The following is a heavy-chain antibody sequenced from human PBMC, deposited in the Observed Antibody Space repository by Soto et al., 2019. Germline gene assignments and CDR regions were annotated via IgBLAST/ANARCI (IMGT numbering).Heavy chain of an antibody. V-gene: IGHV1-69*06. CDR1: GDTSSNYG. Sequence: GASVKVSCKASGDTSSNYGVSWVRHAPGQGLEWMGGILPVFGTTTYARNFQGRITITADKSTSTVYMELTSLRSDDTATYYCARDPDEVVGTDYHYYGMDVWDQGATVTVSS. J-gene: IGHJ6*02. CDR3: ARDPDEVVGTDYHYYGMDV. CDR2: ILPVFGTT. D-gene: IGHD1-26*01.